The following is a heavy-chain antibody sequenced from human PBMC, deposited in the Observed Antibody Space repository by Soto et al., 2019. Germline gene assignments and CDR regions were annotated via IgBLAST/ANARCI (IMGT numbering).Heavy chain of an antibody. V-gene: IGHV4-61*01. CDR3: ARGSARDYYGMDV. CDR2: IYYSGST. Sequence: PSETLSLTCTVSGGSVSSGSYYWSWIRQPPGKGLEWIGYIYYSGSTNYNPSLQSRVTISVDTSKNQFSLKLSAVTAAVQAVYCCARGSARDYYGMDVWGQGXTVTVSS. J-gene: IGHJ6*02. D-gene: IGHD2-15*01. CDR1: GGSVSSGSYY.